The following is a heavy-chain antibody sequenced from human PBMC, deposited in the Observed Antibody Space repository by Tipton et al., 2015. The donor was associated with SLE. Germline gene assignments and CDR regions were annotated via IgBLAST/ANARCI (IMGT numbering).Heavy chain of an antibody. CDR2: INSDGSST. Sequence: GSLRLSCAASGFTFSSYWMHWVRQAPGKGLVWVSRINSDGSSTTYADSVKGRFTISRDNAKNTLYLQMNSLRAEDTAVYYCARECPGYYYCIDVRGKWATLTVS. CDR1: GFTFSSYW. CDR3: ARECPGYYYCIDV. J-gene: IGHJ6*03. V-gene: IGHV3-74*01.